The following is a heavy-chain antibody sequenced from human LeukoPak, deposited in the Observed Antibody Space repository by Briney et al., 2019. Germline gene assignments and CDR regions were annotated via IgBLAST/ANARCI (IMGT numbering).Heavy chain of an antibody. D-gene: IGHD3-9*01. Sequence: GGSLRLSCAASGFTFSNYAMGWVRQAPGKGLECVSVMSRSGSTTYYVDSVKGRFTIPRDNSKRAVYLQMNSLRPEDTAVYYCAKIMANSLYDISSLFDHWGQGILVTVSS. V-gene: IGHV3-23*01. J-gene: IGHJ4*02. CDR3: AKIMANSLYDISSLFDH. CDR2: MSRSGSTT. CDR1: GFTFSNYA.